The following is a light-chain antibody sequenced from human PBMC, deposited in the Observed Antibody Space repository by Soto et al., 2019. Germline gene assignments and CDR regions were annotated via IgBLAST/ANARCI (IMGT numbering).Light chain of an antibody. CDR2: AAS. J-gene: IGKJ4*01. CDR1: QTISTY. V-gene: IGKV1-39*01. CDR3: QQGYSSPLP. Sequence: DIQMTQSPSSLSASVGDRVTITCRASQTISTYLNWYQQRPGKAPKVLIYAASSLQSGVPSGFSGSGSGTERTLTIMGLQLEDFATYFCQQGYSSPLPFGGGAKVEI.